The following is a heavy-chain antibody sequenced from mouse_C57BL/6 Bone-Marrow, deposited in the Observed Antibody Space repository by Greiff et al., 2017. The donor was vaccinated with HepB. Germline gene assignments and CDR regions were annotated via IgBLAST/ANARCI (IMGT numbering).Heavy chain of an antibody. J-gene: IGHJ1*03. V-gene: IGHV5-12*01. CDR2: ISNGGGST. Sequence: DVKLVESGGGLVQPGGSLKLSCAASGFTFSDYYMYWVRQTPEKRLEWVAYISNGGGSTYYPDTVKGRFTISRDNAKNTLYLQRSRLKSEDTAMYYCARDYGSSPTGYFDVWGTGTTVTVSS. CDR1: GFTFSDYY. CDR3: ARDYGSSPTGYFDV. D-gene: IGHD1-1*01.